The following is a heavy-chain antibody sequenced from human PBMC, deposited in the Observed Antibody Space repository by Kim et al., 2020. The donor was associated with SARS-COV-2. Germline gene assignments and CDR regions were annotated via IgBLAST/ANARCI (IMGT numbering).Heavy chain of an antibody. Sequence: SVKVSCKASGGTFSSYAISWVRQAPGQGLEWMGGIIPIFGTANYAQKFQGRVTITADKSTSTAYMELSSLRSEDTAVYYCARDRGHSSWSHWVGYYYYGMDVWGQGTTVTVSS. J-gene: IGHJ6*02. D-gene: IGHD6-13*01. CDR3: ARDRGHSSWSHWVGYYYYGMDV. V-gene: IGHV1-69*06. CDR1: GGTFSSYA. CDR2: IIPIFGTA.